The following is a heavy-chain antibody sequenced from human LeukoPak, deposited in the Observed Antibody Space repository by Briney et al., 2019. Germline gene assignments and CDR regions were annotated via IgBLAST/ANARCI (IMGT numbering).Heavy chain of an antibody. Sequence: GGSLRLSCAASGFPFSSYSMTWVRQAPGKGLEWVAYIKQDGSEKYYVDSVKGRFTISRDNAKNSLFLQMNSLRAEDTAVYYCARDLSADYDFWSGYDCWGQGILVTVSS. V-gene: IGHV3-7*01. CDR3: ARDLSADYDFWSGYDC. J-gene: IGHJ4*02. D-gene: IGHD3-3*01. CDR2: IKQDGSEK. CDR1: GFPFSSYS.